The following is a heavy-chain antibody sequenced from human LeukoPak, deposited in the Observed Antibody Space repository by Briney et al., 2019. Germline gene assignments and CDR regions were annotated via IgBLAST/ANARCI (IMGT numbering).Heavy chain of an antibody. D-gene: IGHD3-10*01. J-gene: IGHJ4*02. V-gene: IGHV4-59*08. CDR1: GGSISSYY. CDR2: IYYSGST. CDR3: ARHYGYYGSGSYYNY. Sequence: TSETLSLTCTVSGGSISSYYWSWIRQPPGKGLEWIGYIYYSGSTNYNPSLKSRVTISVDTSKNQFSLKLSSVTAADTAVYYCARHYGYYGSGSYYNYWGQGTLVTVSS.